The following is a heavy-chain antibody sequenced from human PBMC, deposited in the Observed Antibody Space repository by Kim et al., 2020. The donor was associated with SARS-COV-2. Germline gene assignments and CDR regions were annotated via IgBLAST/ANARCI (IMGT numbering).Heavy chain of an antibody. CDR1: GGSFSGYY. CDR3: ARGDLALGFWYYFDY. J-gene: IGHJ4*02. D-gene: IGHD3-3*02. CDR2: INHSGST. Sequence: SETLSLTCAVYGGSFSGYYWSWIRQPPGKGLEWIGEINHSGSTNYNPSLKSRVTISVDTSKNQFSLKLSSVTAADTAVYYCARGDLALGFWYYFDYWGQG. V-gene: IGHV4-34*01.